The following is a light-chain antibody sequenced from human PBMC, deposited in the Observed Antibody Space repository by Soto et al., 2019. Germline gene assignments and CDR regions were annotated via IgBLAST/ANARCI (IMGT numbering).Light chain of an antibody. CDR1: SSNIGAGYD. CDR3: QSYDSKLSGWV. J-gene: IGLJ3*02. V-gene: IGLV1-40*01. Sequence: QSVLTQSPSVSGAPGQRVTISCTGSSSNIGAGYDVHWYQQLPGAAPKLLIYRNTNRPSGVPDRFSGSKSGTSASLAITGLQAEGESDYYCQSYDSKLSGWVFGGGTKLTVL. CDR2: RNT.